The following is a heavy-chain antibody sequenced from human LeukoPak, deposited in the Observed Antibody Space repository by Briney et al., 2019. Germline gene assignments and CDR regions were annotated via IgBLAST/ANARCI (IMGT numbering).Heavy chain of an antibody. CDR2: IGVAGDT. J-gene: IGHJ6*02. Sequence: GGSLRLSCAASGFTVSNSDIHWVRQSTGGGLEWVSTIGVAGDTYYSASVKGRFTISRDNARNSLFLQMFSLKAEDTAVYYCARGPTHLYYGMNVWGPGTTVTVSS. V-gene: IGHV3-13*01. CDR3: ARGPTHLYYGMNV. D-gene: IGHD1-1*01. CDR1: GFTVSNSD.